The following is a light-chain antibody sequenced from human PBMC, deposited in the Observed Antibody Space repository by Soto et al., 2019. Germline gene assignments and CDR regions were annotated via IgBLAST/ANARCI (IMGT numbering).Light chain of an antibody. V-gene: IGKV3-20*01. Sequence: EMVLTQSPGTLYLSPGERATLSCRASQSVSSSYLAWYPQKPDQAPRLRLYGASSRATGIPDRFSGSRSGTDFTLTISRLEPEDFALYYWQQYGSSPRTFGQGTKLEIK. CDR3: QQYGSSPRT. J-gene: IGKJ2*01. CDR2: GAS. CDR1: QSVSSSY.